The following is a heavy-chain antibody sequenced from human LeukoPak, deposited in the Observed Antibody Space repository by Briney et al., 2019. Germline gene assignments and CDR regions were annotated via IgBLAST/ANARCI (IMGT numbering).Heavy chain of an antibody. Sequence: GASVKVSYKASGYTFTSYDIIWVRQVTGQGLEWMGWMNPNSGNTGHAQKFQGSVTMTRNTSISTAYMELSSLRSEDTAVYYCARGRRGLPDVYWAQGTLVTVSS. D-gene: IGHD1-14*01. J-gene: IGHJ4*02. V-gene: IGHV1-8*01. CDR2: MNPNSGNT. CDR3: ARGRRGLPDVY. CDR1: GYTFTSYD.